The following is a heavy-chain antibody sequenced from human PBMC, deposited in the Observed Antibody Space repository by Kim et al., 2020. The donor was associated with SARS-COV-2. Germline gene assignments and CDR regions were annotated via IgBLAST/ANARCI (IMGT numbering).Heavy chain of an antibody. J-gene: IGHJ4*02. V-gene: IGHV3-30*04. D-gene: IGHD3-9*01. CDR1: GFTFSSYA. CDR2: ISYDGSNK. CDR3: ARVETGYYDY. Sequence: GGSLRLSCAASGFTFSSYAMHWVRQAPGKGLEWVAFISYDGSNKYYADSVKGRFTISRDNSKNTLYLQMNSLRAEDTSVYYCARVETGYYDYWGQGTLVT.